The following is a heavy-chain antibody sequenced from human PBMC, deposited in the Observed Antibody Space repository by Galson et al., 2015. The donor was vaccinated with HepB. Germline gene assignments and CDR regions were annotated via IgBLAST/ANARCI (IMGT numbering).Heavy chain of an antibody. J-gene: IGHJ6*03. CDR2: IYYSGST. Sequence: TLSLTCTVSGGSISSGGYYWSWIRQHPGKGLEWIGYIYYSGSTYYNPSLKSRVTISVDTSKNQFSLKLSSVTAADTAVYYCARVPYGDYYYYYYIDVWGKGTTVTVSS. CDR3: ARVPYGDYYYYYYIDV. D-gene: IGHD4-17*01. CDR1: GGSISSGGYY. V-gene: IGHV4-31*03.